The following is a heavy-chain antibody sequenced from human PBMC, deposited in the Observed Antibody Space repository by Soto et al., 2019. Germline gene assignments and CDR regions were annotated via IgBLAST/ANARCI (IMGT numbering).Heavy chain of an antibody. D-gene: IGHD2-2*01. CDR3: ARGGPVIIPAATNWFDP. CDR2: IIPIFATP. Sequence: QVQLVQSGPEVKKPGSSVKVSCKGSGGFNSYSISWVRQAPGQGPEWMGGIIPIFATPTYAQKFQGRVTITADKSTSTAYMELSRLTSEDTAVYYCARGGPVIIPAATNWFDPWGQGTLVCVSS. CDR1: GGFNSYS. V-gene: IGHV1-69*06. J-gene: IGHJ5*02.